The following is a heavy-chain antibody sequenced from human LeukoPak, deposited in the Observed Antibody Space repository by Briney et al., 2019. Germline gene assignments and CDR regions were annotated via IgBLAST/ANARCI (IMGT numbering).Heavy chain of an antibody. D-gene: IGHD3-22*01. Sequence: SLRLASAASRFTLTSYAMSCDRQVQKSGLGWVSSTRGSGGSTYYADYVKGRFTISRDNSKNTLYLQMNSLRAEDTAVYYCAKDPQYYYDSSGSWYFDLWDRGTLVTVSS. CDR3: AKDPQYYYDSSGSWYFDL. CDR1: RFTLTSYA. CDR2: TRGSGGST. J-gene: IGHJ2*01. V-gene: IGHV3-23*01.